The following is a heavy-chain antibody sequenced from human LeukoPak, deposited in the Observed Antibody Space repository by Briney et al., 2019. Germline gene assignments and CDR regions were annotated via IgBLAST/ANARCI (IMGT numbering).Heavy chain of an antibody. CDR1: GGTFSSYA. Sequence: SVKVSCKASGGTFSSYAISWVRQAPGQGLEWMGGIIPIFGTANYAQKLQGRVTITADESTSIAYMELSSLRSEDTAVYYCARASTSITIFGVVIEGNWFDPWGQGTLVTVSS. CDR2: IIPIFGTA. V-gene: IGHV1-69*13. D-gene: IGHD3-3*01. J-gene: IGHJ5*02. CDR3: ARASTSITIFGVVIEGNWFDP.